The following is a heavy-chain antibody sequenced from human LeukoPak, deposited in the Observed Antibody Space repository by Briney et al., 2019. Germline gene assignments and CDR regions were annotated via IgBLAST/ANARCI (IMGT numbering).Heavy chain of an antibody. V-gene: IGHV1-2*02. Sequence: ASVKVSCKASGYTFTGYYMHWVRQAPGQGLEWMGWINPNSGGTNYAQKFQGRVTMTRDTSISTAYMELSRLRSDDTAVYYCARDGGYSNPYYYYYYYMDVWGKGTTVTVSS. CDR3: ARDGGYSNPYYYYYYYMDV. D-gene: IGHD4-11*01. J-gene: IGHJ6*03. CDR1: GYTFTGYY. CDR2: INPNSGGT.